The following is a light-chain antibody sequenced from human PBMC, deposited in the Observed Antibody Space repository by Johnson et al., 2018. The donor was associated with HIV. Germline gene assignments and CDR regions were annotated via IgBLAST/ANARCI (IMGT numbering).Light chain of an antibody. CDR1: SSNIGNNY. Sequence: QSVLTQPPSVSAAPGQKVTISCSGSSSNIGNNYVSWYQQLPGTAPKLLIYEKNKRPSGIPDRFSASKSGTSATLGITGLRTGDEVDYYCGTWDSSLSAHYVFGSGTKVTVL. J-gene: IGLJ1*01. V-gene: IGLV1-51*02. CDR2: EKN. CDR3: GTWDSSLSAHYV.